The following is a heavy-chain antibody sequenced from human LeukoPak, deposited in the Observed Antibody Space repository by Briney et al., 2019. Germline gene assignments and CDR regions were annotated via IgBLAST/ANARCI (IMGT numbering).Heavy chain of an antibody. CDR2: ISGSGGST. V-gene: IGHV3-23*01. D-gene: IGHD3-22*01. Sequence: GGSLRLSCAASGFTFNSYAMSWVRQAPGKGLEWVSAISGSGGSTYYADSVKGRFTISRDNSKNTLYLQMNSLRAEDTAVYYCAKDRYYYDSSGYYYHAEYFQHWGQGTLVTVSS. CDR3: AKDRYYYDSSGYYYHAEYFQH. J-gene: IGHJ1*01. CDR1: GFTFNSYA.